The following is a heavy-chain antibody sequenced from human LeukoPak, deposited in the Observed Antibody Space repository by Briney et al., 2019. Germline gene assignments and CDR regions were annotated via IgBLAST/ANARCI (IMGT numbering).Heavy chain of an antibody. V-gene: IGHV4-34*01. D-gene: IGHD2-8*02. CDR1: GGSFSGYY. CDR2: INHSGST. Sequence: SETLSLTCAVYGGSFSGYYWSWIRQPPGKGLEWIGEINHSGSTNYNPSLKSRFTISVDTSKNQFSLKLSSVTAADTGVYLFARSNSHCTGGVCYMGPPAKNWFDPWGQGTLVTVSS. J-gene: IGHJ5*02. CDR3: ARSNSHCTGGVCYMGPPAKNWFDP.